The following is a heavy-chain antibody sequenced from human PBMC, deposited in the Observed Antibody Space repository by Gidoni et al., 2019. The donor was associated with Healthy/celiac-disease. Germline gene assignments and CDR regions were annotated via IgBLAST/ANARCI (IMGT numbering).Heavy chain of an antibody. CDR2: FDPEDGEP. CDR3: TTSLMAAARDAFDI. J-gene: IGHJ3*02. Sequence: QVQLVQSGDEVKKPGASVKVSCKVSGYTLTALSMHWVRQAPGKGLEWMGGFDPEDGEPIYSHNFQGRVTMTEDTSTDTAYMELSSLRSEDTAVYYCTTSLMAAARDAFDIWVQGTMVTVSS. V-gene: IGHV1-24*01. CDR1: GYTLTALS. D-gene: IGHD6-13*01.